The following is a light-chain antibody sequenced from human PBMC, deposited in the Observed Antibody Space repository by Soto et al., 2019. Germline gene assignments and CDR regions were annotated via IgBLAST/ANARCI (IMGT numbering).Light chain of an antibody. Sequence: SALTQPASVSGSPGQSITISCTGTSSDVGGYNYVSWYQQHPGKAPKVMIYDVSNRPSGLSNRFSGSKSGNTASLTISGLQAEDEADYYCSSYTSSSTYVFGTGTKLTVL. CDR2: DVS. V-gene: IGLV2-14*01. CDR1: SSDVGGYNY. CDR3: SSYTSSSTYV. J-gene: IGLJ1*01.